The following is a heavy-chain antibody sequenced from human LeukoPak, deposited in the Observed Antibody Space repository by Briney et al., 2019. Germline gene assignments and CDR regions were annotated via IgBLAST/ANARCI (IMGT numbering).Heavy chain of an antibody. D-gene: IGHD3-16*01. CDR1: GFTFSSYA. Sequence: GGSLRLSCAASGFTFSSYAMHWVRQAPGKGLEWVAVISYDGSNKYYADSVKGRFTISRDNSKNTLYLQMNSLRAEDTAVYYCARGGLTPASFGLDYWGQGTLVTVSS. J-gene: IGHJ4*02. CDR2: ISYDGSNK. CDR3: ARGGLTPASFGLDY. V-gene: IGHV3-30*01.